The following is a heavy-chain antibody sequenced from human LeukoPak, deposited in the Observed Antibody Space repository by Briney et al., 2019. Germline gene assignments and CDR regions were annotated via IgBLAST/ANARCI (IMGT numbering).Heavy chain of an antibody. CDR1: GGSISSSSYY. D-gene: IGHD6-13*01. V-gene: IGHV4-61*05. J-gene: IGHJ4*02. CDR2: IYYSGST. CDR3: AKVARSTFS. Sequence: SETLSLTCTVSGGSISSSSYYWGWIRQPPGKGLEWIGYIYYSGSTNYNPSLKSRVTISVDTSKNQFSLKLSSVTAADTAVYYCAKVARSTFSWGQGTLVTVSS.